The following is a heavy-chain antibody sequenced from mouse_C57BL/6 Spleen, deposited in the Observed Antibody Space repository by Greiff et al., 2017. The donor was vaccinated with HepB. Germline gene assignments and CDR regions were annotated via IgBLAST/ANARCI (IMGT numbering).Heavy chain of an antibody. CDR3: ATGGYDYDRGAWFAY. J-gene: IGHJ3*01. D-gene: IGHD2-4*01. Sequence: EVKLMESGGGLVKPGGSLKLSCAASGFTFSSYAMSWVRQTPEKRLEWVATISDGGSYTYYPDNVKGRFTISRDNAKNNLYLQMSHLKSEDTAMYYCATGGYDYDRGAWFAYWGQGTLVTVSA. CDR2: ISDGGSYT. CDR1: GFTFSSYA. V-gene: IGHV5-4*03.